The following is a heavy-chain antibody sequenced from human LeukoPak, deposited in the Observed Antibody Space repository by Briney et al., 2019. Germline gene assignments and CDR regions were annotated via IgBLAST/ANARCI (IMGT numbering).Heavy chain of an antibody. CDR1: GFTFSSYE. CDR3: ARDNGYYDSSGYLARFDY. V-gene: IGHV3-48*03. Sequence: GGSLRLSCAASGFTFSSYEMNWVRQAPGKGLEWVSYISSSGSTIYYADSVKGRFTISRDNAKNSLYLQMNSLRAEDTAVYYCARDNGYYDSSGYLARFDYRGQGTLVTVSS. D-gene: IGHD3-22*01. CDR2: ISSSGSTI. J-gene: IGHJ4*02.